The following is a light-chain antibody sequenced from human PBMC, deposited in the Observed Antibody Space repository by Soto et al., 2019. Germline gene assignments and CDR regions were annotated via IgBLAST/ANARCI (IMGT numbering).Light chain of an antibody. CDR2: DAS. V-gene: IGKV3-11*01. J-gene: IGKJ1*01. CDR3: LQRSGWPWT. CDR1: QSVSRY. Sequence: EIVLTQSPATLSLSPGERATLSCRASQSVSRYLAWYQQKPGQAPRLLIYDASNRATDIPARFSGSGSGTDFTGTISRLEPEDFAVYYCLQRSGWPWTFGQGTKVEIK.